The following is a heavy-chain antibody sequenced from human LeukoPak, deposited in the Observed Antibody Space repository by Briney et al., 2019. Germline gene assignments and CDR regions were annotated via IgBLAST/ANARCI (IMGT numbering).Heavy chain of an antibody. Sequence: ASVKVSCKASGYTFTSYGISWVRQAPGQGLEWMGWISAYNGNTNYAQKLQGRVTMTTDTSTSTAYMELRSLRADDTAVYYCARDQGYRSGGSGYWLMGSHKQYWYFDLWGRGTLVTVSS. CDR1: GYTFTSYG. CDR3: ARDQGYRSGGSGYWLMGSHKQYWYFDL. D-gene: IGHD2-15*01. J-gene: IGHJ2*01. CDR2: ISAYNGNT. V-gene: IGHV1-18*01.